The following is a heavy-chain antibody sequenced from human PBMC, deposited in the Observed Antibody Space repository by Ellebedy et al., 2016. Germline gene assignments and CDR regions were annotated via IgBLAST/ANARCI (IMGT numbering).Heavy chain of an antibody. CDR2: IYYSGST. J-gene: IGHJ4*02. V-gene: IGHV4-59*01. CDR1: GGSISSYY. D-gene: IGHD3-3*01. CDR3: ARGVVTASYFDY. Sequence: SETLSLXXTVSGGSISSYYWSWIRQPPGKGLEWIGYIYYSGSTNYNPSLKSRVTISVDTSKNQFSLKLSSVTAADTAVYYCARGVVTASYFDYWGQGTLVTVSS.